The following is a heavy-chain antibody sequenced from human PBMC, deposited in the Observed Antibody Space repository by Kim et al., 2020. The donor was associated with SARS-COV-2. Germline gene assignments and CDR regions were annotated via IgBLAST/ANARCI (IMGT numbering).Heavy chain of an antibody. J-gene: IGHJ2*01. V-gene: IGHV7-4-1*02. CDR3: ARDLDLGGFDL. CDR2: NP. Sequence: NPTYAQDFTGRFVFSLDTSVSTAYLQISSLKAEDTAMYYCARDLDLGGFDLWGRGTLVTVSS. D-gene: IGHD1-7*01.